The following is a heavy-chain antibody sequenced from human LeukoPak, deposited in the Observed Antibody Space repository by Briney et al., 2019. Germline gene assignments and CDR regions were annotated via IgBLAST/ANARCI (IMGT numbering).Heavy chain of an antibody. D-gene: IGHD3-22*01. CDR3: ARAIRYDSNGYYFSPEEYFQH. Sequence: SQTLSLTCTVSGGSISSGSYYWSWIRQPAGKGLEWLGRIYTSGSSNYNPSLKGRVTISVDTSKNQFSLKLSSVTAADTAVYYCARAIRYDSNGYYFSPEEYFQHWGQGTLVTVSS. V-gene: IGHV4-61*02. CDR1: GGSISSGSYY. J-gene: IGHJ1*01. CDR2: IYTSGSS.